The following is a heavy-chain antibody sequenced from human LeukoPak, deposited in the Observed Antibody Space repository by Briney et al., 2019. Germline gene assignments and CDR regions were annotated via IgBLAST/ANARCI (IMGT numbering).Heavy chain of an antibody. D-gene: IGHD2-15*01. CDR3: AKEGAHSHFDY. CDR2: INGDDGTT. J-gene: IGHJ4*02. Sequence: PGGSLRLSCAASGFTFDDYAMHWARQAPGKGLEWVSLINGDDGTTNYADSVKGRFTTSRDNSRNSLYLQMNSLRAEDTALYYCAKEGAHSHFDYWGQGTLVTVSS. V-gene: IGHV3-43*02. CDR1: GFTFDDYA.